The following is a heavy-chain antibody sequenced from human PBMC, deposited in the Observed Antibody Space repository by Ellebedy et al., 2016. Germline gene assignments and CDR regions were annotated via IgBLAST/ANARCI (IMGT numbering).Heavy chain of an antibody. D-gene: IGHD3-22*01. J-gene: IGHJ3*02. Sequence: DSVKGRFTSSRDNSENTVYLQMNSLRAEDTAVYYCATDWASYDSRGYPWNAFDMWGQGTMVTVSS. CDR3: ATDWASYDSRGYPWNAFDM. V-gene: IGHV3-53*01.